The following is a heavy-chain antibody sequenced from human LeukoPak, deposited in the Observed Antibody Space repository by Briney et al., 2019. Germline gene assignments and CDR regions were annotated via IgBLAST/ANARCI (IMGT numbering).Heavy chain of an antibody. V-gene: IGHV4-59*01. CDR3: ARGATIFGYMDV. D-gene: IGHD3-3*01. J-gene: IGHJ6*03. CDR2: IYYSGST. Sequence: SETLSLTCTVSGASIGDYYWNWIRQPAGKGLEWIGYIYYSGSTNYNPSLKSRVTISVDTSKNQFSLKLSSVTAADTAVYYCARGATIFGYMDVWGKGTTVTVSS. CDR1: GASIGDYY.